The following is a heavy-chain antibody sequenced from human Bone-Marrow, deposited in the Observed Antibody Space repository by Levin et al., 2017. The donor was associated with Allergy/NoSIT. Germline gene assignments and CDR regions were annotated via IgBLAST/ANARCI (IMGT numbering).Heavy chain of an antibody. CDR1: GGSISSYY. D-gene: IGHD2-15*01. V-gene: IGHV4-4*07. Sequence: PSETLSLTCTVSGGSISSYYWSWIRQPAGKGLEWIGRIYTSGSTNYNPSLKSRVTMSVDTSKNQFSLKLSSVTAADTAVYYCARVSYYCSGGSCLYYFDYWGQGALVTVSS. CDR2: IYTSGST. CDR3: ARVSYYCSGGSCLYYFDY. J-gene: IGHJ4*02.